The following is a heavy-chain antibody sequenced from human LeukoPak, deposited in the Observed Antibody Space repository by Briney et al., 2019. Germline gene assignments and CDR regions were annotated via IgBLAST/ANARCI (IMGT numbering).Heavy chain of an antibody. CDR3: ARDQRYFDWLPYFDY. J-gene: IGHJ4*02. CDR2: IYSGGST. CDR1: GFTVSSNY. Sequence: PGGSLRLSCAASGFTVSSNYMTWVRQAPGKGLEWVSVIYSGGSTYYADSVKGRLTISRDNSKNTLYLQMNSLRAEDTAVYYCARDQRYFDWLPYFDYWGQGTLVTVSS. D-gene: IGHD3-9*01. V-gene: IGHV3-53*01.